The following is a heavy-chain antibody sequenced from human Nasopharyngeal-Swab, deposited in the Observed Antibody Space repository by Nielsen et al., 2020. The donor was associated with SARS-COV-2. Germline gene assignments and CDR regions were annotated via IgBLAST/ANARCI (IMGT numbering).Heavy chain of an antibody. Sequence: SETLSLTCAVSGVSISSGGYSWSWIRLPPGKGLEWIGYIYYSGSTNYSPSLKSRVTISVDTSKNQFSLKLNSVTAADTAVYYCARTAGYYYMDVWGKGTTVTVSS. V-gene: IGHV4-61*08. CDR2: IYYSGST. D-gene: IGHD6-13*01. J-gene: IGHJ6*03. CDR1: GVSISSGGYS. CDR3: ARTAGYYYMDV.